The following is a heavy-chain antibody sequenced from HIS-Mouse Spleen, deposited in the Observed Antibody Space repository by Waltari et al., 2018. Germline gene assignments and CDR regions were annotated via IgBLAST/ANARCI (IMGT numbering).Heavy chain of an antibody. CDR3: ARAHTYYDYVWGSHVNYGMDV. D-gene: IGHD3-16*01. CDR1: GGPISSSSSY. CDR2: LYYSGST. V-gene: IGHV4-39*07. Sequence: QLQLQESGPGLVKPSETLSLTCTVSGGPISSSSSYWGWVRQPPGKGLGWIGCLYYSGSTYYNPSLKSRVTISVDTSKNQFSLKLSSVTAADTAVYYCARAHTYYDYVWGSHVNYGMDVWGQGTTVTVSS. J-gene: IGHJ6*02.